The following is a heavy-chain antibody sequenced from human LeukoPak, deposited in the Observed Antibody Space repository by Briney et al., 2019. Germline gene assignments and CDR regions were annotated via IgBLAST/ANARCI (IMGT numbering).Heavy chain of an antibody. Sequence: SCKASGGTFSSYAISWVRQAPGKGLEWVSVIYSGGSTYYADSVKGRFTISRDNSKNTLYLQMNSLRAEDTAVYYCARDRVDFWSGHYYYGMDVWGQGTTVTVSS. CDR3: ARDRVDFWSGHYYYGMDV. V-gene: IGHV3-66*01. CDR2: IYSGGST. J-gene: IGHJ6*02. D-gene: IGHD3-3*01. CDR1: GGTFSSYA.